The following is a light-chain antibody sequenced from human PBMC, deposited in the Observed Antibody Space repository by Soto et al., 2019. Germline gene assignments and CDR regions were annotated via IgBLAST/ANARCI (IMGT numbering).Light chain of an antibody. CDR2: GAS. CDR3: QHYNNWPWT. V-gene: IGKV3-15*01. Sequence: EIVMTHSSATLSVSPGERVILSCRASQSINSDLAWYQQKPGQSPRFLIYGASTRATGIPARFSGSGSGTQFTLTISSLQSEDSALYYCQHYNNWPWTFGQGTKVDIK. CDR1: QSINSD. J-gene: IGKJ1*01.